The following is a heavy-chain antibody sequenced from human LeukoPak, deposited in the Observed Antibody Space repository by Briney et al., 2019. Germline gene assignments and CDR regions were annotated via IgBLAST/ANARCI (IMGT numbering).Heavy chain of an antibody. CDR3: ARHLGYCSGGSCYYGDAFDI. J-gene: IGHJ3*02. CDR2: IYTSGST. D-gene: IGHD2-15*01. V-gene: IGHV4-4*07. CDR1: GGSISSYY. Sequence: SETLSLTCTVSGGSISSYYWSWIRQPAGKGLEWIGRIYTSGSTNYNPSLKSRVTISVDTSKNQFSLKLSSVTAADTAVYYCARHLGYCSGGSCYYGDAFDIWGQGTMVTVSS.